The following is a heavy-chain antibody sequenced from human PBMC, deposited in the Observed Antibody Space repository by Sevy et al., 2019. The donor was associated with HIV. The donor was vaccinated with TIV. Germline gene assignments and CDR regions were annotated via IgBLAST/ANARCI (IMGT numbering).Heavy chain of an antibody. CDR3: ARGMIVVPVGYYYGMDV. D-gene: IGHD3-22*01. J-gene: IGHJ6*02. Sequence: GGSLRLSCAASGFTFGSYSMNWVRQAPGKGLEWVSSISSSSSYIYYADSVKGRFTISRDNAKNSLYLQMNSLRAEDTAVYYCARGMIVVPVGYYYGMDVWGQGTTVTVSS. V-gene: IGHV3-21*01. CDR2: ISSSSSYI. CDR1: GFTFGSYS.